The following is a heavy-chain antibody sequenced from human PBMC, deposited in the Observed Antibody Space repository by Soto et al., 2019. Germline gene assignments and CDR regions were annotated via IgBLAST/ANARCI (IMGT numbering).Heavy chain of an antibody. CDR1: GFTFTNYA. J-gene: IGHJ4*02. V-gene: IGHV3-23*01. Sequence: PVGSLRLSCAASGFTFTNYAMTWVRQAPGKGLEWVSSISETGHTTYHADSVKGRFTISRDNFKNTLYLQMNSLRVEDTAVYYCAKHDYGEYKLYDSWGQGTLVTVSS. CDR3: AKHDYGEYKLYDS. D-gene: IGHD4-17*01. CDR2: ISETGHTT.